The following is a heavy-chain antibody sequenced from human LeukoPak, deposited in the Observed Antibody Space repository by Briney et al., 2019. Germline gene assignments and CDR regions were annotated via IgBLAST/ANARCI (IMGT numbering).Heavy chain of an antibody. CDR3: ARDRAVAGFDY. D-gene: IGHD6-19*01. CDR2: ISSSGSTI. CDR1: GLTFSDYY. V-gene: IGHV3-11*04. Sequence: GGPLRLSCAASGLTFSDYYMSWIRKAPGKGLEWVSYISSSGSTIYYADSVKGRFTISRDNAKNSLYLQMNSLRAEDTAVYYCARDRAVAGFDYWGQGTLVTVSS. J-gene: IGHJ4*02.